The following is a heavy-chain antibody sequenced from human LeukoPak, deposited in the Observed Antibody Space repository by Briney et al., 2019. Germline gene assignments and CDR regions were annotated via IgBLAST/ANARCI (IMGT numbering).Heavy chain of an antibody. D-gene: IGHD3-22*01. CDR2: ISNSGRT. CDR3: ARVEGDNNSGSSGYPGPFDS. Sequence: PSETLSLTCTVSGGSISSGDYFWGWIRQHPGKGLEWIAYISNSGRTYYKPSLKSRVGISLDTSQNQVSLKLRFLTAADTAVYYCARVEGDNNSGSSGYPGPFDSWGQGTLVTVSS. J-gene: IGHJ4*02. CDR1: GGSISSGDYF. V-gene: IGHV4-31*03.